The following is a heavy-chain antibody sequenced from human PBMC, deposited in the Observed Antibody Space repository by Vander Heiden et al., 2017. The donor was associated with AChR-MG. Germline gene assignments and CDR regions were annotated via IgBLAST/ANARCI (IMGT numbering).Heavy chain of an antibody. CDR1: TFSSFD. J-gene: IGHJ5*02. D-gene: IGHD2-15*01. Sequence: TFSSFDISWVRQAPGQGLEWVGWIRTSTSETVSAQNFQDRLTLTTDTSTTTAYLELKNLRSDDTAIYYCARNPYCSGGRCRTYWFGPWGQGTLVTVSS. CDR2: IRTSTSET. V-gene: IGHV1-18*01. CDR3: ARNPYCSGGRCRTYWFGP.